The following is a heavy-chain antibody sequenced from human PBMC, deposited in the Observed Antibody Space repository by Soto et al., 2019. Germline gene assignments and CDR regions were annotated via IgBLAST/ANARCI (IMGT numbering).Heavy chain of an antibody. V-gene: IGHV4-59*01. Sequence: SETLSLTCTVSGGSISSYYWSWIRQPPGKGLEWIGYIYYSGSTNYNPSLKSPVTISVHTSKNQFSLKLSSVTAADTAVYYCASLEYYFDYWGQGTLVTVSS. CDR2: IYYSGST. CDR3: ASLEYYFDY. CDR1: GGSISSYY. J-gene: IGHJ4*02.